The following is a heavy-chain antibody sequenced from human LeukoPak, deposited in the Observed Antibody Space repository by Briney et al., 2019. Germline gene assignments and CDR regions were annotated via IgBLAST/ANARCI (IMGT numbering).Heavy chain of an antibody. CDR3: ARGHCSGGSCYFLDH. J-gene: IGHJ4*02. CDR2: INHSGTT. Sequence: SETLSLTCAVYGGPFNGYYYNWIRQPPGKGLEWIGEINHSGTTNDYNPSLKSRVTISVDTSKNQFSLNLSSVTAADTAVYYCARGHCSGGSCYFLDHWGQGTLVTVSS. V-gene: IGHV4-34*01. CDR1: GGPFNGYY. D-gene: IGHD2-15*01.